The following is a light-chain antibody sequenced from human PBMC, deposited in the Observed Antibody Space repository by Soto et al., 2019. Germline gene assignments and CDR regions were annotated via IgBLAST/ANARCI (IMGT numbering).Light chain of an antibody. CDR3: QQSNNWPYT. J-gene: IGKJ2*01. CDR1: QTVSSN. V-gene: IGKV3-15*01. Sequence: EIVMTQSPATLSVSPGERATLSCRASQTVSSNLAWYQQKPGQPPRLLVYGASTRATDILARFSGSGSGTEFTLTISSLQSEDFAVYYCQQSNNWPYTLGQGTKLEIK. CDR2: GAS.